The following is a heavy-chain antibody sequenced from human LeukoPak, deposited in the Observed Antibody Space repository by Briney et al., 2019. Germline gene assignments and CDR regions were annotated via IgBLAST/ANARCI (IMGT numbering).Heavy chain of an antibody. V-gene: IGHV1-18*01. CDR1: DYTFTFYG. J-gene: IGHJ1*01. D-gene: IGHD3-10*01. CDR3: ATSFALLGWYFQH. CDR2: INTDDGNT. Sequence: ASVKVSCKASDYTFTFYGITWVRQAPGHGLEWMGWINTDDGNTEYAQKFQGRVPLTADTFTNTAYMELRSLRSDDTAVYYCATSFALLGWYFQHWGQGTLVTVSS.